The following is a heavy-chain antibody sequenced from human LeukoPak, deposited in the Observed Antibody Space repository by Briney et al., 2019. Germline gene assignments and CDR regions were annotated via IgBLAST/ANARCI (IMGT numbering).Heavy chain of an antibody. CDR1: GFTFSAYS. J-gene: IGHJ6*03. Sequence: PGGSLRLSCAVSGFTFSAYSMNWVRQAPGKGLEWVSSITSGDFVYFADSLKGRFTISRDNAKSSLYLQMNSLRAEDTAVYYCARGGFNMVREVIIPSNSYYYYMDIWGKGTTVTVSS. CDR2: ITSGDFV. CDR3: ARGGFNMVREVIIPSNSYYYYMDI. D-gene: IGHD3-10*01. V-gene: IGHV3-21*01.